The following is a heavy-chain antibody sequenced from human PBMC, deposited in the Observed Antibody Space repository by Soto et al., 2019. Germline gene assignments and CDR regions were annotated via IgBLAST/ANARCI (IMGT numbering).Heavy chain of an antibody. V-gene: IGHV3-64*01. J-gene: IGHJ6*03. CDR2: ISSNGVGT. CDR1: GFTLSGYA. Sequence: GGSLRLSCAASGFTLSGYAMDWVRQAPGKGLEYVSGISSNGVGTYYANSVQGRFTISRDNSKNTVYLQMGSLRPEDMAVYYCARRSRQDFYYMDVLGHGTTVTVSS. CDR3: ARRSRQDFYYMDV. D-gene: IGHD6-6*01.